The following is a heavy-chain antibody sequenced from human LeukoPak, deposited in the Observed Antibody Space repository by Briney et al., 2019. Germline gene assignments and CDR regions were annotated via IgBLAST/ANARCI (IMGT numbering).Heavy chain of an antibody. CDR2: ISGSGGST. Sequence: GGSLRLSCAASGFTFSSYAMSWVRQAPGKGLEWVSAISGSGGSTYYADSVKGRFTISRDNSKNTLYLQMNSLRAEDTAVYYCAKDTPPGWGRIVVVPAAYNWFDPWGQGTLVTVSS. CDR3: AKDTPPGWGRIVVVPAAYNWFDP. D-gene: IGHD2-2*01. J-gene: IGHJ5*02. V-gene: IGHV3-23*01. CDR1: GFTFSSYA.